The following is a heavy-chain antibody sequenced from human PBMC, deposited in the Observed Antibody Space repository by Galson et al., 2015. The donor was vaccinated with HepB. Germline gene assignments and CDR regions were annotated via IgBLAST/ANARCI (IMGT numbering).Heavy chain of an antibody. V-gene: IGHV1-24*01. Sequence: SVKVSCKVSGYTLTELSMHWVRQAPGKGLEWMGGFDPEDGETIYAQKFQGRVTMTEDTSTDTAYMELSSLRSEDTAVYYCATGPIGGYNTAYYYGMDVWGQGTTVTVSS. J-gene: IGHJ6*02. D-gene: IGHD5-24*01. CDR2: FDPEDGET. CDR1: GYTLTELS. CDR3: ATGPIGGYNTAYYYGMDV.